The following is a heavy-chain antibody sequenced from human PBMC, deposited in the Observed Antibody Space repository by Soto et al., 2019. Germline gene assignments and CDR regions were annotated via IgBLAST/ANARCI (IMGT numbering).Heavy chain of an antibody. D-gene: IGHD6-13*01. V-gene: IGHV3-30-3*01. Sequence: QVQLVESGGGVVQPGRSLRLSCAASGFTFSSYAMHWVRQAPGKGLEWVAVISYDGSNKYYADSVKGRFTISRDNSKNTLYLQMTSLRAEDTAVYYCARDPSNSSWGGYWGQGTLVTVSS. CDR2: ISYDGSNK. J-gene: IGHJ4*02. CDR1: GFTFSSYA. CDR3: ARDPSNSSWGGY.